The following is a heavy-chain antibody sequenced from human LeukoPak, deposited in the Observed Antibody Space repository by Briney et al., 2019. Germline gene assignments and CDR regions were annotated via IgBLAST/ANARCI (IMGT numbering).Heavy chain of an antibody. CDR1: GDSISSNC. D-gene: IGHD3-16*01. J-gene: IGHJ5*01. Sequence: SETLSLTCTVSGDSISSNCWSWIRQPPGKGLEWIGNIYASGSTNYNSSLKSRVTILVDTSKSQISLRLSAVTAADTAVYYCARRVGQPPSWFDSWGQGTLVTVSS. V-gene: IGHV4-4*09. CDR3: ARRVGQPPSWFDS. CDR2: IYASGST.